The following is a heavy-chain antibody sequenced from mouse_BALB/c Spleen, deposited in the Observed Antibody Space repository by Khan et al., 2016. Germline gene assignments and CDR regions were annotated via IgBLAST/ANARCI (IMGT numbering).Heavy chain of an antibody. CDR2: IHYSGST. Sequence: EVQLQESGPDLVKPSQSLSLTCTVTGYSITSGYSWHWIRQFPGNKLEWMGYIHYSGSTTYNPSLKSRISITRDTSKNQFFLQLNSVTTEDTATYCCARCEGYYAMGYWGQGTSVTVSS. V-gene: IGHV3-1*02. CDR1: GYSITSGYS. J-gene: IGHJ4*01. CDR3: ARCEGYYAMGY.